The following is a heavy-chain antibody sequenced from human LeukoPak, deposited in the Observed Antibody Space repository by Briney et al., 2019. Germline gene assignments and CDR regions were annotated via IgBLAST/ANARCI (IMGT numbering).Heavy chain of an antibody. D-gene: IGHD3-10*01. J-gene: IGHJ4*02. CDR1: GFTFSSYS. CDR2: ISSSSSYI. Sequence: GSLXXSCAASGFTFSSYSMNWVRQAPGKGLEWVSSISSSSSYIYYADSVKGRFTISRDNAKNSLYLQMNSLRAEDTAVYYCARGGSGSYSDYWGQGTLVTVSS. CDR3: ARGGSGSYSDY. V-gene: IGHV3-21*01.